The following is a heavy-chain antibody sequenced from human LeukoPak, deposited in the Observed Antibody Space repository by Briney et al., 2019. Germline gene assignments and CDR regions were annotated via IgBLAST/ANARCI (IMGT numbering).Heavy chain of an antibody. CDR1: GFTLSSYG. D-gene: IGHD1-20*01. Sequence: GGSLRLSCAASGFTLSSYGMHWVRQATGKGLEWVALISYDGSNKYYADSVKGRFTISRDNSKTTLYLQMNSLRAEDTAVYYCAKEDNWDYYYYGMDVWGQGTTVTVSS. CDR3: AKEDNWDYYYYGMDV. J-gene: IGHJ6*02. CDR2: ISYDGSNK. V-gene: IGHV3-30*18.